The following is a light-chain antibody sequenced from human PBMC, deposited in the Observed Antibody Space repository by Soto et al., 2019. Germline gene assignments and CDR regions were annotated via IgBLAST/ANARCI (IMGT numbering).Light chain of an antibody. CDR3: HQYNSYSPRT. CDR2: KAS. V-gene: IGKV1-5*03. Sequence: DIQMTQSPSTLSASVGDRVTITCRASQSISSCLAWYQQKPGKAPKLLIYKASSLESGGPSRFSGSGSGTEFALAISSLQPADFATYYCHQYNSYSPRTFGQGTKVEIK. CDR1: QSISSC. J-gene: IGKJ1*01.